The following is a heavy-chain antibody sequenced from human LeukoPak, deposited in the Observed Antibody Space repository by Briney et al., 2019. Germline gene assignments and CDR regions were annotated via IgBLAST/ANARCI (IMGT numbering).Heavy chain of an antibody. CDR3: AKDNYGDYGGAFDI. V-gene: IGHV3-7*01. J-gene: IGHJ3*02. Sequence: PGGSLRPSCAASGFTFSTYWMSWVRQTPGKGLEWVANIKRDGSDIYYVDSVKGRFTISRDNAKNSLYLQMNSLRAEDTAVYYCAKDNYGDYGGAFDIWGQGTMVTVSS. CDR1: GFTFSTYW. CDR2: IKRDGSDI. D-gene: IGHD4-17*01.